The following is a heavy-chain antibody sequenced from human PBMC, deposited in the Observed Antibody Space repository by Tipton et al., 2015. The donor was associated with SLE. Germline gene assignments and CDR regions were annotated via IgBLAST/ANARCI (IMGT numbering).Heavy chain of an antibody. CDR3: ATIPNYKYDGSGATDV. CDR1: GFPFGDYY. Sequence: SLRLSCAASGFPFGDYYMGWIRQAPGKGLEWVSYISNTGSTMSYADSAKGRFTISRDNAKKSLYLQMNSLRAEDTAVYHCATIPNYKYDGSGATDVWGKGTTVTVSS. J-gene: IGHJ6*03. V-gene: IGHV3-11*04. D-gene: IGHD3-22*01. CDR2: ISNTGSTM.